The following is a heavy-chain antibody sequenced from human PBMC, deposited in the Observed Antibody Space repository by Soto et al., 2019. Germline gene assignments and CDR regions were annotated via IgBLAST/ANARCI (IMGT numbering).Heavy chain of an antibody. CDR2: INAGNGNT. CDR3: ARERLYDYIWGSNRPNYFDS. D-gene: IGHD3-16*02. Sequence: GASVKVSCKASGYTFTSYAMHWVRQAPGQRLEWMGWINAGNGNTKYSQKFQGRVTITRDTSASTAYMELSSLRSEDTAVYYCARERLYDYIWGSNRPNYFDSWGRGTLVTVSS. J-gene: IGHJ4*02. CDR1: GYTFTSYA. V-gene: IGHV1-3*01.